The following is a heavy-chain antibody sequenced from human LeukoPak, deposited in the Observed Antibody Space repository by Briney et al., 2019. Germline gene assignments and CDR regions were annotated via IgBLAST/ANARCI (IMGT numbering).Heavy chain of an antibody. V-gene: IGHV1-8*01. CDR2: MNPNSGRT. Sequence: ASVKVSCKASGYTLTSYDINWVRQATGQGLEWMGWMNPNSGRTGYAQNFQGRITITRNISISTAYMELSSPRSEDTAVYYCTRETSSRYFDYWGQGTLVTVSS. CDR3: TRETSSRYFDY. J-gene: IGHJ4*02. CDR1: GYTLTSYD.